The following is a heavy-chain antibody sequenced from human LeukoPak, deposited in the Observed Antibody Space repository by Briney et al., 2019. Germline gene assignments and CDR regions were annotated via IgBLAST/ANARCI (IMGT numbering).Heavy chain of an antibody. D-gene: IGHD1-26*01. CDR3: ARERTRYSGSSHPSEDY. V-gene: IGHV4-39*02. J-gene: IGHJ4*02. CDR1: GGSISSSSYY. Sequence: PSETLSLTCTVSGGSISSSSYYWGWIRQPPGKGLEWIGSIYYSGSTYYNPSLKSRVTISVDTSKNQFSLKLSSVTAADTAVYYCARERTRYSGSSHPSEDYWGQGTLVTVSS. CDR2: IYYSGST.